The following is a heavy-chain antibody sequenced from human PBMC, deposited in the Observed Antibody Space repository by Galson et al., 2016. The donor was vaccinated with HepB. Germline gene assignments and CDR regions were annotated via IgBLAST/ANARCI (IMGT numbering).Heavy chain of an antibody. D-gene: IGHD4-17*01. CDR2: IGGRDTST. J-gene: IGHJ6*04. Sequence: SLRLSCAASGFTFSTYAMTWVRQPPGKGLEWVSTIGGRDTSTYHADSVKGRFNISRDDSKNTLFLQMDGLRAGDTAIYYCAKAGRITTVTPGDYYYGLDVWGKGTTVTVSS. CDR3: AKAGRITTVTPGDYYYGLDV. V-gene: IGHV3-23*01. CDR1: GFTFSTYA.